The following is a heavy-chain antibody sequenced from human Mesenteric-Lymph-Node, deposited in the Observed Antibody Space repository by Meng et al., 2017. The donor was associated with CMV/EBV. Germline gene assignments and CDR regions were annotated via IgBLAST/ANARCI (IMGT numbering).Heavy chain of an antibody. CDR3: ARDTARIQLWLGYYYYYGMDV. CDR2: INPNSGGT. D-gene: IGHD5-18*01. V-gene: IGHV1-2*02. CDR1: GYSFTTYS. Sequence: ASVKVSCKASGYSFTTYSISWVRQAPGQGLEWMGWINPNSGGTNYAQKFQGRVTMTRDTSISTAYMELSRLRSDDTAVYYCARDTARIQLWLGYYYYYGMDVWGQGTTVTVSS. J-gene: IGHJ6*02.